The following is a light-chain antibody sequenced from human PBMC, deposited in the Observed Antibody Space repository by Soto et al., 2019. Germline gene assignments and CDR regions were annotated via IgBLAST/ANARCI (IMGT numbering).Light chain of an antibody. CDR1: QNINNW. Sequence: DRVTITCRASQNINNWIAWYQQKPGKAPKFLIYDASTLESGVPSRFSGSGFGTEFSLTISSLQPDDFATYYCQQYNSYSGFGQGTKVDIK. CDR3: QQYNSYSG. J-gene: IGKJ1*01. CDR2: DAS. V-gene: IGKV1-5*01.